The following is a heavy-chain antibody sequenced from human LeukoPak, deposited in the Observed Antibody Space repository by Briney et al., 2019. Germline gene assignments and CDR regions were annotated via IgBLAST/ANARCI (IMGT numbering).Heavy chain of an antibody. CDR2: IKQDGSEK. J-gene: IGHJ4*02. V-gene: IGHV3-7*03. CDR3: ARSLDSSGWYN. D-gene: IGHD6-19*01. Sequence: PSETLSLTCTVSGGSISSSTYCWSWVRQAPGKGLEWVANIKQDGSEKYYVDSLKGRFTISRDNAKNSLYLQMNSLRAEDTAVYYCARSLDSSGWYNWGQGTLVTVSS. CDR1: GGSISSSTYC.